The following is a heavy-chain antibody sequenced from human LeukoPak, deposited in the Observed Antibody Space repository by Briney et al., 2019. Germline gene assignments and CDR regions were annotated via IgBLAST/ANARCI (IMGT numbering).Heavy chain of an antibody. J-gene: IGHJ2*01. CDR2: IYSGGST. V-gene: IGHV3-66*02. CDR1: GFTVSSNY. Sequence: PWGSLRLSCAASGFTVSSNYMSWVRQAPGKGLEWVSVIYSGGSTYYADSVKGRFTISRDNSKNTLYLQMNSLRAEDTAVYYCARHANPDSYWYFDLWGRGTLVTVSS. CDR3: ARHANPDSYWYFDL.